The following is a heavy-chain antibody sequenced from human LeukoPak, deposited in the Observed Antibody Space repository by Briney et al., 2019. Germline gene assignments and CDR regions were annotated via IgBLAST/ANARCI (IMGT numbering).Heavy chain of an antibody. CDR2: INHSGST. J-gene: IGHJ4*02. Sequence: SETLSLTCAVYGGSFSGYYWSWIRQPPGRGLEWIGEINHSGSTNYNPSLKSRVTISVDTSKNQFSLKLSSVTAADTAVYYCARGRKHDYWGQGTLVTVSS. CDR3: ARGRKHDY. V-gene: IGHV4-34*01. CDR1: GGSFSGYY.